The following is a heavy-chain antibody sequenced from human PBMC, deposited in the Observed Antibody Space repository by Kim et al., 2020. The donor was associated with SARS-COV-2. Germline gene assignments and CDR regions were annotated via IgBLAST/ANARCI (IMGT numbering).Heavy chain of an antibody. J-gene: IGHJ3*02. V-gene: IGHV4-30-2*01. CDR3: ARVHKRLNDAFDI. Sequence: SETLSLTCAVSGGSISSGGYSWSWIRQPPGKGLEWIGYIYHSGSTYYNPSLKSRVTISVDRSKNQFSLKLSSVTAADTAVYYCARVHKRLNDAFDIWGQGTMVTVSS. CDR1: GGSISSGGYS. CDR2: IYHSGST.